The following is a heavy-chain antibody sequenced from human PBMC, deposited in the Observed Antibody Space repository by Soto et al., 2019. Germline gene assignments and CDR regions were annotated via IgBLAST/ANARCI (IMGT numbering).Heavy chain of an antibody. CDR2: INPSSGGT. Sequence: QAQLVQSGTEVKKPGSSVKVSCNASGYPFTGPYIYWVRQAPGQGLEWMGWINPSSGGTEFAEKFQGRVTVTRDTSIRTVFLELNSLTSDDTGVYFCARDFRTYSHGVDAWGQGTAVTVSS. CDR1: GYPFTGPY. J-gene: IGHJ6*02. CDR3: ARDFRTYSHGVDA. D-gene: IGHD4-4*01. V-gene: IGHV1-2*02.